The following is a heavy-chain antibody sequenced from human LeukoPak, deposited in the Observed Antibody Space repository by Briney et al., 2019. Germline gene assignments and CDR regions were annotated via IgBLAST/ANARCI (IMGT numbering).Heavy chain of an antibody. D-gene: IGHD6-13*01. CDR2: IYYSGAT. V-gene: IGHV4-59*01. J-gene: IGHJ4*02. CDR1: GGSIGSYY. Sequence: SETLSLTCTVSGGSIGSYYWSWIRQPPGKGLEWIGYIYYSGATNYNPSLKSRVTISVDTSKNQFSLKLSSVTAADTAVYYCARGVYIAAAQYAYWGQGTLVTVSS. CDR3: ARGVYIAAAQYAY.